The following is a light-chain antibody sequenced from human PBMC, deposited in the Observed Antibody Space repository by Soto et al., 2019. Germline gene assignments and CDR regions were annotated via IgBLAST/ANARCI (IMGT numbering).Light chain of an antibody. V-gene: IGKV3-11*01. CDR3: QQRSNWPLT. CDR1: QSVSGS. Sequence: EIVLTQSPATLSLSPGERATLSCRASQSVSGSLAWYQQKPGQAPRLLIYDASKRATGIPARFSGSGSGTDFALTISSLEPEDFAVYYCQQRSNWPLTFGGGTKVEIK. CDR2: DAS. J-gene: IGKJ4*01.